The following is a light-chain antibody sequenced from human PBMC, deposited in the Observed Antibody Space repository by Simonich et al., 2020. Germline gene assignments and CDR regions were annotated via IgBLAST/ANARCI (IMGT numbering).Light chain of an antibody. J-gene: IGLJ2*01. CDR3: CSYAGSSTVV. Sequence: QYALTQPASGSGSPGQSITISCTGTSSDVGSYNLVPWYQQHPGKAPKLMIYEGSKRPAGVSNRFSGSKSGNTASLTISGLQAEDEADYYCCSYAGSSTVVFGGGTKLTVL. V-gene: IGLV2-23*01. CDR2: EGS. CDR1: SSDVGSYNL.